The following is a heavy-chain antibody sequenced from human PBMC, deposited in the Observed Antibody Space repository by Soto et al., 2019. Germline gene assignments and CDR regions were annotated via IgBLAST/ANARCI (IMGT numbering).Heavy chain of an antibody. CDR2: IIPIFGTA. D-gene: IGHD2-15*01. V-gene: IGHV1-69*13. Sequence: GASVKVSCKASGGTFSSYAISWVRQAPGQGLEWMGGIIPIFGTANYAQKFQGRVTITADESTSTAYMELSSLRSEDTAVYYCARDPGYCSGGSCYIFEYWGQGTLVTVSS. CDR1: GGTFSSYA. J-gene: IGHJ4*02. CDR3: ARDPGYCSGGSCYIFEY.